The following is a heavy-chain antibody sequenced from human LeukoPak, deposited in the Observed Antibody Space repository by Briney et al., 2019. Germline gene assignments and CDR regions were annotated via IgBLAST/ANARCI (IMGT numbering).Heavy chain of an antibody. V-gene: IGHV4-59*01. CDR1: GGSISSYY. Sequence: SETLSLTCTVSGGSISSYYWSWIRQPPGKGLDWIGYIYYSGSTNYNPSLKSRVTISVDTSKNQFSLKLSSVTAADTAVYYCARTVWGSYREAYYFDYWGQGTLVTVSS. J-gene: IGHJ4*02. CDR2: IYYSGST. CDR3: ARTVWGSYREAYYFDY. D-gene: IGHD3-16*02.